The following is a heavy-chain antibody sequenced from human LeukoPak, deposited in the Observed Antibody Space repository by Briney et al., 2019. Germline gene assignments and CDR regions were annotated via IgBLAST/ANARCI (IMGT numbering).Heavy chain of an antibody. CDR2: IGSTDI. CDR3: ARGGVRTYYYDSSGYYYWFDP. CDR1: GFTFNICA. J-gene: IGHJ5*02. D-gene: IGHD3-22*01. Sequence: GGSLRLSCAASGFTFNICAMSWLRQAPGKGLEWVSSIGSTDIYYADSVKGRFTVSRDNSKNTLYLQMNSLRAEDTAVYYCARGGVRTYYYDSSGYYYWFDPWGQGTLVTVSS. V-gene: IGHV3-23*01.